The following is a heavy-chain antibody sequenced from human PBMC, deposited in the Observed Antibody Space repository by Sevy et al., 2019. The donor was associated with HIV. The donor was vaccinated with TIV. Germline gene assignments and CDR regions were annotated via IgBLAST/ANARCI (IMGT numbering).Heavy chain of an antibody. CDR3: VRAIATVDSF. J-gene: IGHJ4*02. Sequence: GGSLRLSCVASGFSLNTYWMLWVRQAPGKGLEWVANINQDASVNYYADSVKGSFTISRDNARNLVSLQMNILRVEDTALYYCVRAIATVDSFWGQGTLVTVSS. CDR2: INQDASVN. CDR1: GFSLNTYW. D-gene: IGHD6-13*01. V-gene: IGHV3-7*01.